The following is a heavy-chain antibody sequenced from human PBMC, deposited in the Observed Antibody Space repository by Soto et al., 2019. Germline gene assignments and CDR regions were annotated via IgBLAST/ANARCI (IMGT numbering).Heavy chain of an antibody. CDR2: IYPGDSDT. V-gene: IGHV5-51*01. CDR3: ARLHRSGGDYWDDYYYGMDV. D-gene: IGHD2-21*02. Sequence: SGESLKISCKGSGYSFTSYWIGWVRQMPGKGLEWMGIIYPGDSDTRYSPSFQGQVTISADKSISTAYLQWSSLKASDTAMYYCARLHRSGGDYWDDYYYGMDVWGQGTTVTVSS. CDR1: GYSFTSYW. J-gene: IGHJ6*02.